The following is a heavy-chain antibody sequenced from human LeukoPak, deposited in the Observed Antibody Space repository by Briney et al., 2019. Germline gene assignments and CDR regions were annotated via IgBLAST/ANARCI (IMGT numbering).Heavy chain of an antibody. J-gene: IGHJ3*02. CDR2: IYYSGST. CDR3: ARMYSSGWYRVAFDI. Sequence: SETLSLTCTVSGDSISNYYWSWIRQPPGKGLEWIGYIYYSGSTNYNPSLKSRVTISVDTSKNQFSLKLSSVTAADTAVYYCARMYSSGWYRVAFDIWGQGTMVTVSS. CDR1: GDSISNYY. D-gene: IGHD6-19*01. V-gene: IGHV4-59*01.